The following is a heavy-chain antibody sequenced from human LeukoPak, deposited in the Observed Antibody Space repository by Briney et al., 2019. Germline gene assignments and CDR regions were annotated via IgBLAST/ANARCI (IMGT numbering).Heavy chain of an antibody. CDR3: ARRSSSCSGGTCDFYYYDS. V-gene: IGHV5-51*01. J-gene: IGHJ4*02. D-gene: IGHD6-6*01. CDR2: IYPGDAET. Sequence: GESLNISFKGSGYNFVAHWIVWLRQMPGKGLEWVGSIYPGDAETKYNSSFEGQVTISTDKSITTAYLQWSGLRASDTALYFCARRSSSCSGGTCDFYYYDSWGQGTRVTVSS. CDR1: GYNFVAHW.